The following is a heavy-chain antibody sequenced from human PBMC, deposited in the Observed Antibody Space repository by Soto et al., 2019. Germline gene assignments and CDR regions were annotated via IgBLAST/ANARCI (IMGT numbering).Heavy chain of an antibody. J-gene: IGHJ4*02. CDR1: GFTFRSYG. V-gene: IGHV3-23*01. Sequence: GGSLRLSCAASGFTFRSYGMFWVRQGPGKGLEWVAVVSIGGSTHYADSVRGRFTISRDNSKNTLSLQMNSLTAEDTAVYFCAKRRGAGGHFDYWGQGALVTVSS. D-gene: IGHD2-15*01. CDR3: AKRRGAGGHFDY. CDR2: VSIGGST.